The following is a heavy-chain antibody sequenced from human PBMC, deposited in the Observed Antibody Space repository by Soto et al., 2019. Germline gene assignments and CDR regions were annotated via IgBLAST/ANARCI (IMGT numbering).Heavy chain of an antibody. CDR2: IYYSGST. D-gene: IGHD6-13*01. V-gene: IGHV4-39*01. CDR3: ARTPIAAAGTRWFDP. CDR1: VGSISSSSYY. J-gene: IGHJ5*02. Sequence: SETLSLTCTVSVGSISSSSYYWFWIRQPPGKGLEWIGSIYYSGSTYYNPSLKSRVTISVDTSKNQFSLKLSSVTAADTAVYYCARTPIAAAGTRWFDPWGQGTLVTV.